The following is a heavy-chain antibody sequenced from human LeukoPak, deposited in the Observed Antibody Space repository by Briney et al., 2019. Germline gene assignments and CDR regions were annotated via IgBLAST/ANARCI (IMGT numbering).Heavy chain of an antibody. D-gene: IGHD4-17*01. CDR2: IRYDGSNK. Sequence: GGSLRLSCAASGFTFISYGMHWVRQAPGKGLEWVAFIRYDGSNKYYADFVKGRFTISRDNSKNTLYLQMNSLRAEDTAVYYCAKDHGDYILVGGLDYWGQGTLVTVSS. J-gene: IGHJ4*02. CDR1: GFTFISYG. V-gene: IGHV3-30*02. CDR3: AKDHGDYILVGGLDY.